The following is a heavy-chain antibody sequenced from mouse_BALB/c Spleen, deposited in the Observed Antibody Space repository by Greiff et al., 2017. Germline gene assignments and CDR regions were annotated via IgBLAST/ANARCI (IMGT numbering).Heavy chain of an antibody. CDR2: ILPGSGST. CDR3: ARRYGNYVDAMDY. V-gene: IGHV1-9*01. J-gene: IGHJ4*01. Sequence: QVQLKESGAELMKPGASVKISCKATGYTFSSYWIEWVKQRPGHGLEWIGEILPGSGSTNYNEKFKGKATFTADTSSNTAYMQLSSLTSEDSAVYYCARRYGNYVDAMDYWGQGTSVTVSS. D-gene: IGHD2-1*01. CDR1: GYTFSSYW.